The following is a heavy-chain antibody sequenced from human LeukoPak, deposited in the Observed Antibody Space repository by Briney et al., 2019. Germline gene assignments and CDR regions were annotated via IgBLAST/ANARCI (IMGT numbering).Heavy chain of an antibody. Sequence: SETLSLTCTISGPSISSFYWSWIRQPPGKGLEWVGSINYSGSTNYNPSLKSRVTISIDTSKNQFSLNLRSVTAADTAVYYCARRRYYDGSGYLEWGQGTLLSVSS. CDR3: ARRRYYDGSGYLE. D-gene: IGHD3-22*01. J-gene: IGHJ1*01. CDR2: INYSGST. V-gene: IGHV4-59*08. CDR1: GPSISSFY.